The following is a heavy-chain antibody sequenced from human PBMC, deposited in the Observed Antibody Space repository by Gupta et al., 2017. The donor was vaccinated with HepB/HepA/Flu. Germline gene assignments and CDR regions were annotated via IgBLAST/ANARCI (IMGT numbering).Heavy chain of an antibody. CDR1: EITFTSAW. Sequence: DEQLVESGGGLVEPGGSLRLSCVASEITFTSAWMSWVRQAPGKGLEWVGRIRSKGAGETTDYLTSVKGRFTISRDDSQNTLYLQMNNLKTEDTAVYYCATDLPTFCGGDCFFLWGQGTLVTVSS. V-gene: IGHV3-15*01. J-gene: IGHJ5*02. CDR2: IRSKGAGETT. CDR3: ATDLPTFCGGDCFFL. D-gene: IGHD2-21*01.